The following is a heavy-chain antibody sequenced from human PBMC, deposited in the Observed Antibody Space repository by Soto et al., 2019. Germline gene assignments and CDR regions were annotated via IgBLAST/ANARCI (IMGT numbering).Heavy chain of an antibody. Sequence: VQLLESGGGLVQPGGSLRLSCAASGFTFDSYGMSWVRQAPGKGLEWVSSISGSGGSTYYADSVKGRFTISRDNSKNTLHLQMNSLSAEDTAVYFCAKVLAAGGLDYWGQGTLVTVSS. CDR2: ISGSGGST. CDR1: GFTFDSYG. CDR3: AKVLAAGGLDY. V-gene: IGHV3-23*01. D-gene: IGHD6-13*01. J-gene: IGHJ4*02.